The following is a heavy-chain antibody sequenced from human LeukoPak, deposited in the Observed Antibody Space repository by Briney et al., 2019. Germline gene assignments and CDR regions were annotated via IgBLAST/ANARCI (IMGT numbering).Heavy chain of an antibody. J-gene: IGHJ3*01. V-gene: IGHV5-10-1*01. CDR2: IDPSDSYT. CDR1: GYSFTTYW. D-gene: IGHD6-13*01. Sequence: GESLKIFCKGSGYSFTTYWIIWVRQMPGKGLEWMGTIDPSDSYTSYSPSFQGHVAISADKSINTAYLQWSSLKASDTAMYYCARHSSAAAASDVWGQGTMVTVSS. CDR3: ARHSSAAAASDV.